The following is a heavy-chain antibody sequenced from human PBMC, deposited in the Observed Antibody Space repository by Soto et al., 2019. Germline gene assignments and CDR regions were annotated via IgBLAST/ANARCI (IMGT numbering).Heavy chain of an antibody. D-gene: IGHD3-22*01. CDR1: GYTFTSYG. V-gene: IGHV1-18*04. Sequence: GASVKVSFKASGYTFTSYGISWVRQAPGQGLEWMGWISAYNGNTNYAQKLQGRVTMTTDTSTSTAYMELRSLRSDDTAVYYCARADSSGVDHTLYYYYGMDVWGQGTTVTVSS. J-gene: IGHJ6*02. CDR3: ARADSSGVDHTLYYYYGMDV. CDR2: ISAYNGNT.